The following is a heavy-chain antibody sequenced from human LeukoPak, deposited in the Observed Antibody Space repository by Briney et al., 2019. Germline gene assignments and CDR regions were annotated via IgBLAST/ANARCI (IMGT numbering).Heavy chain of an antibody. Sequence: GASVTVSFKASVYTFTVYYMHWVRQAPGQGVEWMGWINPNSGGTNYAQKFQGRVTMTRDTSISTAYMELSRLRSDDTAVYYCAREDDCSSTSCYGTGWFDPWGQGTLVTVSS. CDR1: VYTFTVYY. V-gene: IGHV1-2*02. CDR2: INPNSGGT. D-gene: IGHD2-2*01. J-gene: IGHJ5*02. CDR3: AREDDCSSTSCYGTGWFDP.